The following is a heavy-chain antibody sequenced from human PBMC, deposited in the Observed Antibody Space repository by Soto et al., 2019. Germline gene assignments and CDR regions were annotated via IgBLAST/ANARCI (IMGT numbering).Heavy chain of an antibody. V-gene: IGHV2-5*02. CDR2: IYWDDDK. D-gene: IGHD4-17*01. Sequence: SGPTLVNPTQTLTLTCTFSGFSLSTRGVGVGWIRQPPGKALEWLAVIYWDDDKRYSPSLQSRLTITKDTSKNQVVLTMTNMDPVDTATYYCARKDYGDYPTDYWSQGTLVTVSS. J-gene: IGHJ4*02. CDR1: GFSLSTRGVG. CDR3: ARKDYGDYPTDY.